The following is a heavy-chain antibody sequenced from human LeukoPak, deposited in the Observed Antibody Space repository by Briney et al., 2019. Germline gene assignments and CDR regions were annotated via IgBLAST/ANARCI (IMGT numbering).Heavy chain of an antibody. CDR1: GGSISSSSYY. J-gene: IGHJ2*01. CDR2: IYYSGNT. CDR3: ARHPSNWGSTWYFDL. D-gene: IGHD7-27*01. Sequence: SETLSLTCTVSGGSISSSSYYWGWIRQPPGRWLEWIGSIYYSGNTYYNPSLKSRVTISVATSKKQFSLKLHSVTAADTAVYYCARHPSNWGSTWYFDLWGRGTLVTIFS. V-gene: IGHV4-39*01.